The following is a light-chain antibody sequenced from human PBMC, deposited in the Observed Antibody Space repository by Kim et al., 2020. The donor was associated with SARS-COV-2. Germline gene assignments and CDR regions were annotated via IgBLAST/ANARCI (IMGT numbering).Light chain of an antibody. CDR1: WWEKY. J-gene: IGLJ2*01. CDR3: QAWDSSTAVV. Sequence: ESLYPGQTASIACLWWEKYAWCYQQKLGQSPLLVIYQCSKRPSGDPERFSGSMSGNTATLSISGTQTMDKADYYCQAWDSSTAVVFGGGTQVTVL. V-gene: IGLV3-1*01. CDR2: QCS.